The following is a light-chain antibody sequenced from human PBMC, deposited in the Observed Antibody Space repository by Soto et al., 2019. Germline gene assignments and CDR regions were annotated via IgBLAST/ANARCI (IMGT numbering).Light chain of an antibody. V-gene: IGKV1-17*01. CDR2: AAS. CDR1: QDIRND. Sequence: DIQMTQSPSSLSASVGDRVTITCRASQDIRNDLDWYQQKPGKAPKRLIYAASSLQNGAPSRFSGSGSGTEFTRTISSLQPEDFATYYCLQRDTYSVGGGTKVEIK. CDR3: LQRDTYS. J-gene: IGKJ4*01.